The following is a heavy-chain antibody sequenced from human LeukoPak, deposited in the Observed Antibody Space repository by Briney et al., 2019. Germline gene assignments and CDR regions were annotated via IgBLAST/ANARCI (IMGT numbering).Heavy chain of an antibody. CDR1: GGTFSSYA. D-gene: IGHD2-8*02. CDR3: ASTGPASDDAFDI. CDR2: IIPIFGTA. V-gene: IGHV1-69*01. Sequence: SVKVSCKASGGTFSSYAISWVRQAPGQGLEWMGGIIPIFGTANYAQKFQGRVTITADESTSTAYMELSSLRSEDTAVYYCASTGPASDDAFDIWGQGTMVTVSS. J-gene: IGHJ3*02.